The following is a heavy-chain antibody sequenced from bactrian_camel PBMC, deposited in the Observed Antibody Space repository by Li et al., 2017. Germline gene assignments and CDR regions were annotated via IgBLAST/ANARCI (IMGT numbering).Heavy chain of an antibody. D-gene: IGHD3*01. CDR3: AAGRPRSGMTAIRALTASTYDY. J-gene: IGHJ4*01. V-gene: IGHV3-2*01. CDR1: GFTFSSYY. Sequence: HVQLVESGGGLVQPGGSLRLSCAASGFTFSSYYMSWVRQAPGKGLEWVSSIYSHGSNTYYADSVKGRFTISQDNDQSTLYLQMDSLKPEDTAIYYCAAGRPRSGMTAIRALTASTYDYWGQGTQVTVS. CDR2: IYSHGSNT.